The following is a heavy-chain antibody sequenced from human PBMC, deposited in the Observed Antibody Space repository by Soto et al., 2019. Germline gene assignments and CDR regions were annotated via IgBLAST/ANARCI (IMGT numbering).Heavy chain of an antibody. Sequence: GSGPTLVNPTQTLALTCTFSGFSLSTSGVGVGWIRQPPGKALEWLALIYWDDDKRYSPSLKSRLTITKDTSKNQVVLTMTNMDPVDTATYYCAHRVQLGGPKTIFFDPWGQGTLVTVSS. J-gene: IGHJ5*02. CDR3: AHRVQLGGPKTIFFDP. CDR1: GFSLSTSGVG. CDR2: IYWDDDK. V-gene: IGHV2-5*02. D-gene: IGHD3-3*01.